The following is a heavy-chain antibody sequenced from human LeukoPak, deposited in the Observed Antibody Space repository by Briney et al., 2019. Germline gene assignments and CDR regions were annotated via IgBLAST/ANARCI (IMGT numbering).Heavy chain of an antibody. J-gene: IGHJ4*02. V-gene: IGHV4-39*07. D-gene: IGHD5-24*01. CDR3: ALVRWLQFAPIYYFDY. CDR2: IYYSGST. CDR1: GGSISSSSYY. Sequence: PSETLSLTCTVSGGSISSSSYYWGWIRQPPGKGLEWIGSIYYSGSTYYNPSLKSRVPISVDTSKNQFSLKLSSVTAADTAVYYCALVRWLQFAPIYYFDYWGQGTLVTVSS.